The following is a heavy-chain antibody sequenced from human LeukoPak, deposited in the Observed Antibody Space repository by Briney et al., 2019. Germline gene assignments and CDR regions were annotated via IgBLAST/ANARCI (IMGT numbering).Heavy chain of an antibody. CDR3: AREIATPYYYDSSGFSWYFDL. CDR1: GGSISSYY. V-gene: IGHV4-4*07. Sequence: SETLSLTCTVSGGSISSYYWSWIRQPAGKGLEWIGRIYTSGSTSYNPSLKSRVTMSVDTSKNQFSLKLSSVTAADTAVYYCAREIATPYYYDSSGFSWYFDLWGRGTLVTVSS. CDR2: IYTSGST. D-gene: IGHD3-22*01. J-gene: IGHJ2*01.